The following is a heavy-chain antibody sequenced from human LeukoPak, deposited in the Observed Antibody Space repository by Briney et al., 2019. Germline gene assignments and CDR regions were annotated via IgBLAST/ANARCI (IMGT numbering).Heavy chain of an antibody. D-gene: IGHD4-17*01. CDR2: ISGSGGST. Sequence: GGSLRLSCAASGFTFSIYAMSWVRQAPGKGLEWVSAISGSGGSTYYADSVKGRFTISRDNSKNTLYLQMNSLRAEDTAVYYCAKGKSYGEYYYYYGMDVWGQGTTVTVSS. CDR1: GFTFSIYA. V-gene: IGHV3-23*01. CDR3: AKGKSYGEYYYYYGMDV. J-gene: IGHJ6*02.